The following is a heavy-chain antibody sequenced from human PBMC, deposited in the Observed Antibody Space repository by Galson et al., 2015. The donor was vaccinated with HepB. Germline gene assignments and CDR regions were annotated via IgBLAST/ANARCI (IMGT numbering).Heavy chain of an antibody. CDR1: GFTFNDYG. J-gene: IGHJ4*02. V-gene: IGHV3-30*18. CDR2: ISYDGTIK. Sequence: SLRLSCAASGFTFNDYGMHWVRQAPGKGLEWVAGISYDGTIKFYTDSVEGRFTISRDNSKNTLYLQMSSLRGEDTAVYYCAKSEDGYTLGDYWGQGTLVTVSS. D-gene: IGHD5-24*01. CDR3: AKSEDGYTLGDY.